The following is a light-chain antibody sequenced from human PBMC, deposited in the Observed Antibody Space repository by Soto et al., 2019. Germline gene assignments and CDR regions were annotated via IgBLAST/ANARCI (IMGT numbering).Light chain of an antibody. CDR2: SNN. J-gene: IGLJ1*01. Sequence: QSVLTQPPSASVTPGQRVTISCSGSSSNIGRNTVNWYQQLPGTAPKLVIYSNNQRPSGVPDRFSGSKSGTSGSLAISGLPSEDEADYYCAAWDNSLSEYVFGTGTKVTVL. CDR1: SSNIGRNT. V-gene: IGLV1-44*01. CDR3: AAWDNSLSEYV.